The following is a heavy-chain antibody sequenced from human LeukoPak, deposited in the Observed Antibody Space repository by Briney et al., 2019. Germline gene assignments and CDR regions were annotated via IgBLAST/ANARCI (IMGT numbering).Heavy chain of an antibody. V-gene: IGHV4-59*01. D-gene: IGHD2-15*01. CDR3: ARVRRREGGYCSGGSCYPYYFDY. J-gene: IGHJ4*02. CDR1: GGSISSYY. CDR2: FYYSGST. Sequence: TLSLTCTVSGGSISSYYWSWIRQPPGKGLEWIGYFYYSGSTNYNPSLKSRVTISVDTSKNQFSLKLSSVTAADTAVYYCARVRRREGGYCSGGSCYPYYFDYWGQGTLVTVSS.